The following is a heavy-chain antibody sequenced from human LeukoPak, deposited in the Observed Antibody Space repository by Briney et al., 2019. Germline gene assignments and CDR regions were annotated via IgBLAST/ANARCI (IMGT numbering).Heavy chain of an antibody. Sequence: SGPALVEPTQTLTLTCTFSGFSLRTAGMCVSWIRQPPGKALEWLARIDWDYDTYYSTSLKTRLTISKDTSKNQVVPTVTNMDPVDTATYYCARNQDDYNYYDYWGQGTLVTVSS. V-gene: IGHV2-70*11. D-gene: IGHD4-11*01. CDR2: IDWDYDT. J-gene: IGHJ4*02. CDR1: GFSLRTAGMC. CDR3: ARNQDDYNYYDY.